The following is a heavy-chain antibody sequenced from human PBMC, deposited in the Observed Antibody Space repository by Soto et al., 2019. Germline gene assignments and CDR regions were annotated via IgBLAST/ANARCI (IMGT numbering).Heavy chain of an antibody. CDR3: ARRINGYCSGGSCEYYFDY. Sequence: SETLSLTCTVSGGSISSSSYYWGWIRQPPGKGLEWIGSIYYSGSTYYNPSLKSRVTISVDTSKNQFSLKLSSVTAADTAVYYCARRINGYCSGGSCEYYFDYWGQGTLVTVSS. V-gene: IGHV4-39*01. CDR1: GGSISSSSYY. CDR2: IYYSGST. D-gene: IGHD2-15*01. J-gene: IGHJ4*02.